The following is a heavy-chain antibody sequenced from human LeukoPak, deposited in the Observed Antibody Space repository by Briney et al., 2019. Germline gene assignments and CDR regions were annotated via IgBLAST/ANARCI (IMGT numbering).Heavy chain of an antibody. V-gene: IGHV3-49*04. CDR3: ASGMYDYGDYWPNY. D-gene: IGHD4-17*01. CDR2: IRSKAYGGTT. Sequence: GGSLRLSCTASGFTFGDYAMSWVRQAPGKGLEWVGFIRSKAYGGTTEYAASVKGRFTISRDDSKSIAYLQMNSLRAEDTAVYYCASGMYDYGDYWPNYWGQGTLVTVSS. J-gene: IGHJ4*02. CDR1: GFTFGDYA.